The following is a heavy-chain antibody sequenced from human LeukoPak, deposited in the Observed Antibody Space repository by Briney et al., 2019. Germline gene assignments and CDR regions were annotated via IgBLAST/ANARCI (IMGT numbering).Heavy chain of an antibody. CDR1: GFTFSNYG. CDR3: ARDKGYYYDSSGYVY. D-gene: IGHD3-22*01. V-gene: IGHV3-30*02. J-gene: IGHJ4*02. CDR2: IRNDGSNE. Sequence: PGGSLRLSCAASGFTFSNYGMHWVRQAPGKGLEWVASIRNDGSNEYYADSVKGRFTISRDNAKNSLYLQMNSLRAEDTAVYYCARDKGYYYDSSGYVYWGQGTLVTVSS.